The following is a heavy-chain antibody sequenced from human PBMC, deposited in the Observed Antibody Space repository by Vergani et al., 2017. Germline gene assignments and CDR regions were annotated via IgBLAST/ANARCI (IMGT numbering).Heavy chain of an antibody. J-gene: IGHJ6*02. Sequence: EVQLVESGGGLVQPGGSLRLSCAASGFTFSSYSMNWVRQAPGKGLEWVSYISSSSSTIYYADSVKGRFTISRDNAKNSLYLQMNSLRAEDTAVYYCARDGSGPYCGSGSCYSRGLYYYYGMDVWGQGTTVTVSS. CDR1: GFTFSSYS. CDR2: ISSSSSTI. D-gene: IGHD2-15*01. V-gene: IGHV3-48*01. CDR3: ARDGSGPYCGSGSCYSRGLYYYYGMDV.